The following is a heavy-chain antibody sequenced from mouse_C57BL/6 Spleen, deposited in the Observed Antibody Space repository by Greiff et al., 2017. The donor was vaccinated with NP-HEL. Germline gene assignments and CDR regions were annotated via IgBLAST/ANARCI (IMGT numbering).Heavy chain of an antibody. CDR3: AREDSSGPWFAY. CDR2: IYPGDGDT. Sequence: VKLMESGPELVKPGASVKISCKASGYAFSSSWMNWVKQRPGKGLEWIGRIYPGDGDTNYNGKFKGKATLTADKSSSTAYMQLSSLTSEDSAVYFCAREDSSGPWFAYWGQGTLVTVSA. D-gene: IGHD3-2*02. J-gene: IGHJ3*01. CDR1: GYAFSSSW. V-gene: IGHV1-82*01.